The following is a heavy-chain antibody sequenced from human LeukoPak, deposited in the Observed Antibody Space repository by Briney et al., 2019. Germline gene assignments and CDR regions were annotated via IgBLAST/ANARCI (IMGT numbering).Heavy chain of an antibody. V-gene: IGHV3-30*18. CDR3: AKGGDSGYVFDY. J-gene: IGHJ4*02. CDR1: GFIFSSYG. CDR2: ISYDGSNK. D-gene: IGHD5-12*01. Sequence: PGGSLRLSCAASGFIFSSYGMHWVRQAPGKGLEWVALISYDGSNKQYADSVKGRFTISRDNSKNTLYLQMNSLRVGDTAVYYCAKGGDSGYVFDYWGQGTPVTVSS.